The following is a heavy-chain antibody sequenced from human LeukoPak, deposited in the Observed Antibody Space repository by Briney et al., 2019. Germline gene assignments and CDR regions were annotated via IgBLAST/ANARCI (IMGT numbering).Heavy chain of an antibody. V-gene: IGHV4-39*07. D-gene: IGHD1-14*01. Sequence: RPSETLSLTCTVSGGSVSSGSYYWSWIRQPPGKGLEWIGEINHSGSTNYNPSLKSRVTISVDTSKNQFSLKLSSVTAADTAVYYCAIRKLRRAFDIWGQGTMVTVSS. CDR3: AIRKLRRAFDI. CDR1: GGSVSSGSYY. CDR2: INHSGST. J-gene: IGHJ3*02.